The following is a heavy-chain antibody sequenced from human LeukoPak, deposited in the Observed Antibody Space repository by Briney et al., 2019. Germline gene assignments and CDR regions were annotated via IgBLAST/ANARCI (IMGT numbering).Heavy chain of an antibody. CDR1: GFTFSSYE. CDR2: ISSSGSTI. J-gene: IGHJ6*03. Sequence: GGSLRLSCAASGFTFSSYEMNWVRQAPGKGLEWVSYISSSGSTIYYADSVKGRFTISRDNAKNSLYLQMNRLRAEDTAVYYCAKPYCSSTSCYRHYYYMDVWGKGTTVTISS. V-gene: IGHV3-48*03. CDR3: AKPYCSSTSCYRHYYYMDV. D-gene: IGHD2-2*01.